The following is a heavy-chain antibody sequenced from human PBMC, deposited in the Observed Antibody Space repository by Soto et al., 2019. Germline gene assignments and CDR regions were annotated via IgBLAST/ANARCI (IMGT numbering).Heavy chain of an antibody. Sequence: GVSLRLSCASSGFTFSTYWMYWVRQAPGKGLVWVSRTNSDGSDTSYADSVKGRFTISRDNAKNTLYLQMNSLRAEDTAVYYCARDRGWSLFDNWGQGTLVNVSS. V-gene: IGHV3-74*01. CDR3: ARDRGWSLFDN. CDR2: TNSDGSDT. J-gene: IGHJ4*02. CDR1: GFTFSTYW. D-gene: IGHD6-19*01.